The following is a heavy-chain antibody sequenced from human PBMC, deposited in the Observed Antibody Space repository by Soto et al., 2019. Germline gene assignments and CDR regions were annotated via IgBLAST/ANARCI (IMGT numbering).Heavy chain of an antibody. V-gene: IGHV2-5*02. CDR2: IYWDDDQ. Sequence: QITLKESGPSLLRPTQTLTLTCTYSGFSLSSSGVGVGWVRQPPGKALEWLTFIYWDDDQRNNLSLKTRLTITKDPSKNQVVLTMTNMDPADTATYYCARVVVAGITYCFDSWGQGTLVIVSS. D-gene: IGHD2-21*01. CDR1: GFSLSSSGVG. CDR3: ARVVVAGITYCFDS. J-gene: IGHJ4*02.